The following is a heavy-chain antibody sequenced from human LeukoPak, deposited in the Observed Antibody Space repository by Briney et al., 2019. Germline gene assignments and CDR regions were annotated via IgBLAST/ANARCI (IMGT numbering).Heavy chain of an antibody. Sequence: PGGSLRLSCAASGFTFSSYSMNWVRQAPGKGLEWVSSISSSSSYIYYADSVKGRFTISRDNSKNTLFLQMNSLRGEDTAMYYCARVRGGGFRTADSWGQGTLVTVAS. CDR2: ISSSSSYI. V-gene: IGHV3-21*01. D-gene: IGHD6-19*01. J-gene: IGHJ4*02. CDR1: GFTFSSYS. CDR3: ARVRGGGFRTADS.